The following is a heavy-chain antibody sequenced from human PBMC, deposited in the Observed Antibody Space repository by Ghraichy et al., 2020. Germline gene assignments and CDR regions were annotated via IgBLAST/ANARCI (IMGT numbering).Heavy chain of an antibody. CDR2: INHSGST. CDR3: ARGLLAARTYYYYGMDV. V-gene: IGHV4-34*01. Sequence: SETLSLTCAVYGGSFSGYYWSWIRQPPGKGLEWIGEINHSGSTNYNPSLKSRVTISVDTSKNQFSLKLSSVTAADTAVYYCARGLLAARTYYYYGMDVWGQGTTVTVSS. D-gene: IGHD6-6*01. J-gene: IGHJ6*02. CDR1: GGSFSGYY.